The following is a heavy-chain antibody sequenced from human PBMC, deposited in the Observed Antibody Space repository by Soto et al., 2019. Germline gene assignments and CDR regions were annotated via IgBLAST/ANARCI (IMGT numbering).Heavy chain of an antibody. V-gene: IGHV4-4*07. CDR3: ARFVDGCGWCGDDAIDI. CDR1: GGSISNNY. Sequence: PSETLSLTCTVSGGSISNNYWSWIRQPPGKGLEWIGRISSSGVTNYSPSFKSRVTMSVDMSKNQFSLKLSSVTATDTAVYYCARFVDGCGWCGDDAIDIWGQGTMVTVSS. D-gene: IGHD6-19*01. J-gene: IGHJ3*02. CDR2: ISSSGVT.